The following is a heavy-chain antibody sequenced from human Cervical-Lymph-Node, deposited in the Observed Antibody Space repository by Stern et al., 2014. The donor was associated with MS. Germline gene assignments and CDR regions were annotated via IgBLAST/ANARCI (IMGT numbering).Heavy chain of an antibody. Sequence: EVQLVESGGDLVQPGGSLRLSCAASGFTFNKYAMNWVRQAPGKGLEWVSTISGSGGSIYYADSVKGRFTISRDNSENTLYLQMHSLRAEDTAIYYCAKQYFDSSGYSYYYGMDVWGQGTTVIVSS. CDR1: GFTFNKYA. CDR3: AKQYFDSSGYSYYYGMDV. V-gene: IGHV3-23*04. D-gene: IGHD3-22*01. CDR2: ISGSGGSI. J-gene: IGHJ6*02.